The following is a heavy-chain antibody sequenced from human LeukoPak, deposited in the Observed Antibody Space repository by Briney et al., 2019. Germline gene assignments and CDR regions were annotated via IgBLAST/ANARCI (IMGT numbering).Heavy chain of an antibody. V-gene: IGHV3-30-3*01. D-gene: IGHD6-13*01. CDR1: GFTFSSYA. CDR3: ARVTYSSSPYFDY. J-gene: IGHJ4*02. Sequence: GGSLRLSCAASGFTFSSYAMHWVRRAPGKGLEWVAVISYDGSNKYYADSVKGRFTISRDNSKNTLYLQMNSLRAEDTAVYYCARVTYSSSPYFDYWGQGTLVTVSS. CDR2: ISYDGSNK.